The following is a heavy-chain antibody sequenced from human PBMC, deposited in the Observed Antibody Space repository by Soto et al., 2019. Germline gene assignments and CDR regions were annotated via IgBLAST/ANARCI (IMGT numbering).Heavy chain of an antibody. J-gene: IGHJ5*02. CDR1: GFTFSSYA. Sequence: QVQLVESGGGVVQPGRSLRLSCAASGFTFSSYAMHWVRQAPGKGLEWVAVISYDGSNKYYADSVKGRFTISRDNSKNTLYLQMNTLSGEDTGVFYCVSPPLTQGSWGQRTLVTVSS. CDR3: VSPPLTQGS. V-gene: IGHV3-30-3*01. CDR2: ISYDGSNK.